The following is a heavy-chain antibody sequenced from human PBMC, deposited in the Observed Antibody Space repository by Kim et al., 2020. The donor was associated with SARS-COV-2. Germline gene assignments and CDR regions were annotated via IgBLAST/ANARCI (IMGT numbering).Heavy chain of an antibody. Sequence: GGSLRLSCAASGFTFSSYAMNWVRQASGKGLEWVSTIDYSGSSTYYAGSVKGLFTISRDNSKNTLYLQMNSLRAEDTALYYCAKRYYYGSGPLYYWGQGT. CDR3: AKRYYYGSGPLYY. V-gene: IGHV3-23*01. D-gene: IGHD3-10*01. CDR1: GFTFSSYA. J-gene: IGHJ4*02. CDR2: IDYSGSST.